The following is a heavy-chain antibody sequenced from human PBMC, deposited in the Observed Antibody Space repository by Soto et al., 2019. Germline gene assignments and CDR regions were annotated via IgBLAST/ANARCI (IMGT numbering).Heavy chain of an antibody. Sequence: GGSLRLCCAASGVRVSGFSMSWVRQAPGKGLEWVSYISNSMRTIYYADSVKGRFTISRDNAKNSLYLQMNSLRDEDTAVYYCAREAHCGGDCYSSDYWGQGTLVTVSS. CDR3: AREAHCGGDCYSSDY. CDR1: GVRVSGFS. D-gene: IGHD2-21*02. J-gene: IGHJ4*02. V-gene: IGHV3-48*02. CDR2: ISNSMRTI.